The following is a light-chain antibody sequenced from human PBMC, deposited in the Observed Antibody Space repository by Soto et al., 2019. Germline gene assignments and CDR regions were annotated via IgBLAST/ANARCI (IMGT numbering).Light chain of an antibody. CDR2: EVS. J-gene: IGLJ1*01. CDR3: SSYAGSTV. CDR1: SSDVGGYNY. V-gene: IGLV2-8*01. Sequence: QSVLTQPPSATGFPGQSVTISCTRTSSDVGGYNYVSWYQQHPGKAPKLMIYEVSKRPSGVPDRFSGSKSGNTASLTVSGLQAEDEADYYCSSYAGSTVFGTGTKVTVL.